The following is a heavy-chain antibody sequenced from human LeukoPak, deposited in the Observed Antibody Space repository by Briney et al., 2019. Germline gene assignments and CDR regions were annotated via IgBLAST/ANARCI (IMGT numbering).Heavy chain of an antibody. CDR1: GFTFSSYG. J-gene: IGHJ5*02. CDR3: AKSKIIVGARNNWFDP. D-gene: IGHD1-26*01. Sequence: PGGSLRLSCAASGFTFSSYGMHWVRQAPGKGLEWVAFIRYDGSNKYYADSVKGRFTISRDNSKNTLYLQMNSLRAEDTAVYYCAKSKIIVGARNNWFDPWGQGTLVTVSS. CDR2: IRYDGSNK. V-gene: IGHV3-30*02.